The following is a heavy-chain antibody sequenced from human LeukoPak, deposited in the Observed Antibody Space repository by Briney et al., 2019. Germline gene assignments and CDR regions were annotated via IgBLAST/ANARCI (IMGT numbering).Heavy chain of an antibody. CDR3: ARSLVRVAGFFDY. V-gene: IGHV3-7*01. Sequence: ASVKVSCKASGYTFTSYGISWVRQAPGKGLEWVANIKQDGSEKYYVDSVKGRFTISRDNAKNSLYLQMNSLRAEDTAVYYCARSLVRVAGFFDYWGQGTLVTVSS. CDR1: GYTFTSYG. CDR2: IKQDGSEK. D-gene: IGHD3-10*01. J-gene: IGHJ4*02.